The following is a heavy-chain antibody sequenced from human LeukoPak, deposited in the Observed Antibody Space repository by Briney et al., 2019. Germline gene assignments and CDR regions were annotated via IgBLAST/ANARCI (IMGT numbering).Heavy chain of an antibody. D-gene: IGHD6-13*01. J-gene: IGHJ4*02. V-gene: IGHV4-39*07. CDR3: ARYSYSSSWYYFDY. CDR2: IYYSGST. Sequence: SETLSLTCTVSGGSISSSSYYWGWIRQPPGKGLEWIGSIYYSGSTNYNPSLNSRVTISVDTSKNQFSLKLSSVTAADTAVYYCARYSYSSSWYYFDYWGQGTPVTVSS. CDR1: GGSISSSSYY.